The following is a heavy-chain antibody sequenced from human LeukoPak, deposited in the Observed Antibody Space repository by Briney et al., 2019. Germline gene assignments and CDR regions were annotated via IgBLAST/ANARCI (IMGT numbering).Heavy chain of an antibody. V-gene: IGHV5-51*01. Sequence: GESLKISCKVSGYSFTSYCIGWVRQMPGKGLEWMGIIYPGDSGPTYSPSFQGQVTISVDESINTAYLQWSSLQASDTAMYYCGMSGDRVPLQDDVFDVWGQGTMVTVS. D-gene: IGHD1-26*01. CDR1: GYSFTSYC. CDR3: GMSGDRVPLQDDVFDV. J-gene: IGHJ3*01. CDR2: IYPGDSGP.